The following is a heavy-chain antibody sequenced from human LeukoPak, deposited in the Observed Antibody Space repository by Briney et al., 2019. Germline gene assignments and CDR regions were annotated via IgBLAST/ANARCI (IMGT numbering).Heavy chain of an antibody. Sequence: GGSLRLSCAASGFTFDDYAMHWVRQAPGKGLEWVSLVSWDGGSTYYADSVKGRFTISRDNSKNSLYLQMNSLRAEDTALYYCAKDSSSSWYYYMDVWGKGTTVTVSS. J-gene: IGHJ6*03. CDR3: AKDSSSSWYYYMDV. V-gene: IGHV3-43D*03. CDR1: GFTFDDYA. CDR2: VSWDGGST. D-gene: IGHD6-6*01.